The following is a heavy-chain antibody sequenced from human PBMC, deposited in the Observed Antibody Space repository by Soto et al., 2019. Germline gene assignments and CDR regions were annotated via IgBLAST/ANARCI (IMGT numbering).Heavy chain of an antibody. CDR2: IWYDGSNK. V-gene: IGHV3-33*01. CDR3: AREEGLYDYVWGSYRYTELDC. J-gene: IGHJ4*02. CDR1: GFTFGSYG. D-gene: IGHD3-16*02. Sequence: QVQLVESGGGVVQPGRSLRLSCAASGFTFGSYGMHWVRQAPGKGLEWVAVIWYDGSNKYYADSVKGRFTISRDNSKNTLYLQMNSLRAEDTAVYYCAREEGLYDYVWGSYRYTELDCWGQGTLVTVSS.